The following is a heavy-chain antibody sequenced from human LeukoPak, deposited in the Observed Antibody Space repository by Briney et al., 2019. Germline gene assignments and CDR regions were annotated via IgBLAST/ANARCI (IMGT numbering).Heavy chain of an antibody. Sequence: GGSLRLSCAASGFAFSSYAMSWVRQAPGTGLAWVSSISGSGTSTYYADSVKGRFTISRDNSKNTLYLQMNSLRAEDTAVYYCAKGDVVAATSSFFDLWGRGTLVTVSS. V-gene: IGHV3-23*01. D-gene: IGHD1-26*01. CDR2: ISGSGTST. CDR3: AKGDVVAATSSFFDL. CDR1: GFAFSSYA. J-gene: IGHJ2*01.